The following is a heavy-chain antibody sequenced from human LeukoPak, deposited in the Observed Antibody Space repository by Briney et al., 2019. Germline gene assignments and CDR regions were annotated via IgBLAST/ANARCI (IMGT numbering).Heavy chain of an antibody. Sequence: GGSLRLSCAASGFTFSSYSMNWVRQAPGKGLEWVSSISSSSSYIYYADSVKGRFTISRDNAKNSLYLQMNSLRVEDTAVYYCARERDIVVVPAALDYWGQGTLVTVSS. CDR2: ISSSSSYI. V-gene: IGHV3-21*01. J-gene: IGHJ4*02. CDR3: ARERDIVVVPAALDY. D-gene: IGHD2-2*01. CDR1: GFTFSSYS.